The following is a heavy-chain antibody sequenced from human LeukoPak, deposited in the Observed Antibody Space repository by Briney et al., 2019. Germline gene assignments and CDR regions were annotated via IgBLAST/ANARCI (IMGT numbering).Heavy chain of an antibody. CDR1: GFTVSSNY. CDR2: IYSGGST. CDR3: ARADDVLLWWGELPY. Sequence: GGSLRLSCAASGFTVSSNYMSWVRQAPGKGLEWVSVIYSGGSTYYADSVKGRFTISRDNSKNTLYLQMNSLRAEDTAVYYCARADDVLLWWGELPYWGQGTLVTVSS. D-gene: IGHD3-10*01. V-gene: IGHV3-53*01. J-gene: IGHJ4*02.